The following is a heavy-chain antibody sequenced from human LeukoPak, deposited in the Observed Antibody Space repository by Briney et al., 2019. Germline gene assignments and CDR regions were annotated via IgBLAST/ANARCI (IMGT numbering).Heavy chain of an antibody. CDR2: IRYDGGNK. CDR3: ARDRVVAATDRNFDY. Sequence: GSLRLSCAASGFTFSSYGMHWVRQAPGKGLEWVAFIRYDGGNKYYADSVKGRFTISRDNSKNTLYLQMNSLRAEDTAVYYCARDRVVAATDRNFDYWGQGTLVTVSS. CDR1: GFTFSSYG. J-gene: IGHJ4*02. V-gene: IGHV3-30*02. D-gene: IGHD2-15*01.